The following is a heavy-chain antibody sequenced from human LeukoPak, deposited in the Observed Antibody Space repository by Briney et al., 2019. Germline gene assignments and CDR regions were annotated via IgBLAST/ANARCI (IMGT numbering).Heavy chain of an antibody. D-gene: IGHD1-26*01. J-gene: IGHJ4*02. V-gene: IGHV4-39*01. CDR1: GGSIGRSSYY. Sequence: SETLSLTCSVSGGSIGRSSYYWGWTRQPPGKGLEWIGSIYSGGGTYYNPSLKSRVTISVDTSRNQFSLKLGSVTAADTAVYYCARRGSIATGAFTYWGQGTPVTVSS. CDR3: ARRGSIATGAFTY. CDR2: IYSGGGT.